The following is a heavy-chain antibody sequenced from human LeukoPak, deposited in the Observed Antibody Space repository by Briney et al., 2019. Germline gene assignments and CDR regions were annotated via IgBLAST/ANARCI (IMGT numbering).Heavy chain of an antibody. Sequence: ASVKVSCTASGYTFTHHGVTWVRQAPGQGLEWMGWISAYNGDTHFAQEFQGRITMTTDASTSTAYMELRSLRSDDTAVYFCARDPSNTSGRYQYFDLWGRGTLVTVSS. V-gene: IGHV1-18*01. J-gene: IGHJ2*01. D-gene: IGHD6-19*01. CDR2: ISAYNGDT. CDR1: GYTFTHHG. CDR3: ARDPSNTSGRYQYFDL.